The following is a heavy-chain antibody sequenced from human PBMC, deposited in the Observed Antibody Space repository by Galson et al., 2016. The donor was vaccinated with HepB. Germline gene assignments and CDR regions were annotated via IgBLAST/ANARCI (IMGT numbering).Heavy chain of an antibody. D-gene: IGHD2-8*01. CDR1: GGIFSSTG. Sequence: SVKVSCKASGGIFSSTGISWVRQAPGQGLECMGGIIPLFGTPNYAHKFQGRVTITADESTTTVYMELSSLRAEDSALYFCAKRSCDNGVCHLDHWGQGTLVTVSS. CDR3: AKRSCDNGVCHLDH. J-gene: IGHJ4*02. V-gene: IGHV1-69*13. CDR2: IIPLFGTP.